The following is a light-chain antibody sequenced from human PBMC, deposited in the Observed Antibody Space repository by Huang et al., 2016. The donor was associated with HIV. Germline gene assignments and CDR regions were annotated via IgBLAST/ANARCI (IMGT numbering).Light chain of an antibody. CDR1: QSVSGSY. J-gene: IGKJ3*01. CDR3: QVYGTSPPGP. Sequence: ELVLTQSPGTLSLSPGERATLSCRASQSVSGSYLAWYQQKPGQAPRLLINASSSPATGIPDRFSGSVSGTDFTLTITRLEPEDIALYYCQVYGTSPPGPFGPGATVHIK. CDR2: ASS. V-gene: IGKV3-20*01.